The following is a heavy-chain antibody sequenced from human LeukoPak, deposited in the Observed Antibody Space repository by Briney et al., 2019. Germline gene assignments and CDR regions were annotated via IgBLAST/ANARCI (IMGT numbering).Heavy chain of an antibody. Sequence: SVKVSCKASGGTFSSYAISWVRQAPGQGLEWMGGIIPIFGTANYAQKFQGRVTITADESTSTAYMELRSLRSDDTAVYYCARQGNREYQLLGGAWFDPWGQGTLVTVSS. V-gene: IGHV1-69*13. D-gene: IGHD2-2*01. J-gene: IGHJ5*02. CDR3: ARQGNREYQLLGGAWFDP. CDR2: IIPIFGTA. CDR1: GGTFSSYA.